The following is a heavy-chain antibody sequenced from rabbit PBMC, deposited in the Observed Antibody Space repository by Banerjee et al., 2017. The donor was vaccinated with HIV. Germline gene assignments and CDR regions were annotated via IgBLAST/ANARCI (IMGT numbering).Heavy chain of an antibody. CDR2: IYSSNGDK. V-gene: IGHV1S47*01. D-gene: IGHD4-1*01. CDR3: ARDLAGVIGWNFNL. Sequence: QEQLVESGGGLVQPEGSLTLTCKASGSDFSSNAMCWVRQAPGKGLELIACIYSSNGDKWYASWLNGRFTISRSTSLNTVDLKMTILTVADTATYFCARDLAGVIGWNFNLWGQGTLFTVS. J-gene: IGHJ4*01. CDR1: GSDFSSNA.